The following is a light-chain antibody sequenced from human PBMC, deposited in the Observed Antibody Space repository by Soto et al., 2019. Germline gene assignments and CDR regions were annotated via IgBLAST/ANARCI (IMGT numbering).Light chain of an antibody. V-gene: IGLV1-44*01. J-gene: IGLJ1*01. Sequence: SVLTQPPSASGTPGQRVTSSCSGGSSKIGSNTVNWYQQLPGTAPKLLIYSNNQRPSGVPDRFSGSKSGTSASLAISGLQSEDEADYYCAAWDDSLNAHVFGTGTKVTVL. CDR3: AAWDDSLNAHV. CDR1: SSKIGSNT. CDR2: SNN.